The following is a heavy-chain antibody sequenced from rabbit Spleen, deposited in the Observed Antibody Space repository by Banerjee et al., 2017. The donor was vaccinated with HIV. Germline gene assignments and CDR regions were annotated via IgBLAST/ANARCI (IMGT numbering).Heavy chain of an antibody. CDR2: IAGSSSGFT. V-gene: IGHV1S45*01. CDR3: ARDLVAAIGWNFDL. D-gene: IGHD5-1*01. Sequence: QEQLEESGGDLVKPEGSLTLTCKASGFSFSSSDYMCWVRQAPGKGLEWIACIAGSSSGFTYSATWAKGRFTISKTSSTTVTLQMTSLTVADTATYFCARDLVAAIGWNFDLWGPGTLVTVS. CDR1: GFSFSSSDY. J-gene: IGHJ4*01.